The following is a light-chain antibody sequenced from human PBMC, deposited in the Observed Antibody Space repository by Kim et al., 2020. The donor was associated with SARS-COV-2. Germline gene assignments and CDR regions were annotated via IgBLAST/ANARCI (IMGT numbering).Light chain of an antibody. Sequence: DIQMTQSPSSVSASVGDRVTITCRASQVINSLLGWYQQKPGKAPKLLIFPASSLESGVPSRFSGSGSGTDFTLTISSLQPEDFATYFCQQDNKFPLTFGGGTKVDIK. CDR2: PAS. CDR3: QQDNKFPLT. J-gene: IGKJ4*01. V-gene: IGKV1-12*01. CDR1: QVINSL.